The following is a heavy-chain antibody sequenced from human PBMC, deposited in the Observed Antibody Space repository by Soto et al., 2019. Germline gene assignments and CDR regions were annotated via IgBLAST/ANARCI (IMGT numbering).Heavy chain of an antibody. J-gene: IGHJ3*02. CDR2: FDPEDGET. CDR1: GYTLTELS. V-gene: IGHV1-24*01. CDR3: ATASPVGNAAVDI. Sequence: QVQLVQSGAEVKKPGASVKVSCKVSGYTLTELSMHWVRQAPGKGLEWMGGFDPEDGETIYAQKFQGRVTMTEETSTDTAYMELSSLRVEDTAVYYCATASPVGNAAVDIWGQGTMVSVSS. D-gene: IGHD3-10*01.